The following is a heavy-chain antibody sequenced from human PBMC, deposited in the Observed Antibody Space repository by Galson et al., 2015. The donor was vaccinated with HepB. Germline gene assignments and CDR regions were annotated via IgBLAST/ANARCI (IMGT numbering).Heavy chain of an antibody. V-gene: IGHV3-7*03. CDR1: GFTFSSYW. J-gene: IGHJ6*02. CDR2: IKQDGSEK. D-gene: IGHD4-23*01. CDR3: AKDRSTVVKGNYYYYGMDV. Sequence: SLRLSCAASGFTFSSYWVSWVRQAPGKGLEWVANIKQDGSEKYYVDSVKGRFTISRDNAKNSLYLQMNSLRAEDTAVYYCAKDRSTVVKGNYYYYGMDVWGQGTTVTVSS.